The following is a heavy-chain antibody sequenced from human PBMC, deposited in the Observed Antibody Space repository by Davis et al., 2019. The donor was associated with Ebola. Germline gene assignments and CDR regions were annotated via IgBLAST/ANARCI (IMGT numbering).Heavy chain of an antibody. J-gene: IGHJ5*02. CDR1: GGSISSYY. D-gene: IGHD2-2*01. Sequence: SETLSLTCTVSGGSISSYYWSWIRQPPGKGLEWIGYIYYSGSTNYNPSLKSRVTISVDTSKNQFSLKLSSVTAADTAVYYCARARGADIVVVPAASGNWFDPWGQGTLVTVSS. CDR3: ARARGADIVVVPAASGNWFDP. CDR2: IYYSGST. V-gene: IGHV4-59*12.